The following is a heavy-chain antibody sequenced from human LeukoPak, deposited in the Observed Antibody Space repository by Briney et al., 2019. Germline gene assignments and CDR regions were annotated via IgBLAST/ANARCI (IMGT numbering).Heavy chain of an antibody. V-gene: IGHV3-48*04. D-gene: IGHD5-24*01. Sequence: GGSLRLSCAASGFTFSTYSINWVRQAPGKGLEWVSYISSDSSTIYYADSVKGRFTISRDNAKNSLYLQMNSLRAEDTAVYYCARDAGWPQFIFDYWGQGTLVTVSS. CDR3: ARDAGWPQFIFDY. CDR1: GFTFSTYS. J-gene: IGHJ4*02. CDR2: ISSDSSTI.